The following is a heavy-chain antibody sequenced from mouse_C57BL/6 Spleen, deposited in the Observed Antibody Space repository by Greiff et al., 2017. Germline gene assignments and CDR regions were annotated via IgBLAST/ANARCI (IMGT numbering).Heavy chain of an antibody. J-gene: IGHJ2*01. CDR1: GFSLSTSGMG. V-gene: IGHV8-12*01. CDR2: IYWDDDK. Sequence: QVTLKESGPGILQSSQTLSLSCSSSGFSLSTSGMGVSWIRQPSGKGLEWLAYIYWDDDKRYNPSLESRLTISKDTSRNQEFLKITSADTADAATYCCARRWEFNCGGGYGYFDYGGQGTTLTVAS. CDR3: ARRWEFNCGGGYGYFDY. D-gene: IGHD1-1*02.